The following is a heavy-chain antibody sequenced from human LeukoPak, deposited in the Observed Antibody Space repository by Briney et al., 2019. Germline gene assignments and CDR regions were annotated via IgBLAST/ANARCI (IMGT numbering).Heavy chain of an antibody. V-gene: IGHV3-21*01. J-gene: IGHJ4*02. D-gene: IGHD2-2*01. CDR2: ISSSSSYI. Sequence: PGGSLRLSCAASGFTFSSYSMNWVRQAPGKGLEWVSSISSSSSYIYYADSVRGRFTISRDNAKNSLYLQMNSLRAEDTAVYYCAADIVPAALLGYWGQGTLVTVSS. CDR3: AADIVPAALLGY. CDR1: GFTFSSYS.